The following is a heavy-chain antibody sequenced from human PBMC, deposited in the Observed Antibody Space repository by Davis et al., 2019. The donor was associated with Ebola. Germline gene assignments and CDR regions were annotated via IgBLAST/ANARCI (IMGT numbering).Heavy chain of an antibody. CDR2: IKQDGSEK. CDR1: GFTVSSNY. D-gene: IGHD1-14*01. V-gene: IGHV3-7*01. CDR3: ARRTAN. Sequence: GESLKISCAASGFTVSSNYMSWVRQAPGKGLEWVANIKQDGSEKYYVDSVKGRFTISRDNAKNSLYLQMNSLRAEDTAVYYCARRTANLGQGTLVTVSS. J-gene: IGHJ4*02.